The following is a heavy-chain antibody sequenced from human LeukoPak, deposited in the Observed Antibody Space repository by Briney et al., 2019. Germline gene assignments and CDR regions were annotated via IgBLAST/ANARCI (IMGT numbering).Heavy chain of an antibody. CDR2: IYNSGTT. Sequence: PSQTLSLTCAVSGGSIRNSSFYWGWIPHPPGKGLGGIASIYNSGTTYYNPSLKGRITIFVDTSKNQVSLKLRSVTAADTAVYYCARYGYPGIAVANYWGQGTLVTVSS. J-gene: IGHJ4*02. CDR3: ARYGYPGIAVANY. CDR1: GGSIRNSSFY. V-gene: IGHV4-39*01. D-gene: IGHD6-19*01.